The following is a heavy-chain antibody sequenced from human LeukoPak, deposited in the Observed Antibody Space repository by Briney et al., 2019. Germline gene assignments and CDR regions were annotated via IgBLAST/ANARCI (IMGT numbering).Heavy chain of an antibody. CDR1: GYTITDYY. CDR2: TIPNTGGT. V-gene: IGHV1-2*04. Sequence: GASVKVSCKASGYTITDYYLHWVRQAPGQGLEWMGWTIPNTGGTNYAQKFQDWVTMSSDTSISTAYMELSSLRSDDTAVYYCARGSPSYAQWHFDLWGRGTLVTVSS. CDR3: ARGSPSYAQWHFDL. J-gene: IGHJ2*01. D-gene: IGHD2/OR15-2a*01.